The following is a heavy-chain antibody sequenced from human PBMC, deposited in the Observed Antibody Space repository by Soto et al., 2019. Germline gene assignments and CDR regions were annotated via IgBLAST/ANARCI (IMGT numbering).Heavy chain of an antibody. CDR1: GGSFSIGSHY. Sequence: ASETLSLTCTVSGGSFSIGSHYWSWIRQHPGKGLEWIGYIYNTGSTYSNPSLSGRVTISVDTSKSQFSLKLTSVTAADTAVYYCARGLYGGDERIDYWGQGTLVTVSS. CDR3: ARGLYGGDERIDY. V-gene: IGHV4-31*03. CDR2: IYNTGST. J-gene: IGHJ4*02. D-gene: IGHD2-21*02.